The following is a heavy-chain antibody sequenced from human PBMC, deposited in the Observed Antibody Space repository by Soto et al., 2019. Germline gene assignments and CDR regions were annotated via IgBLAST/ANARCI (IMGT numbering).Heavy chain of an antibody. Sequence: QITLKESGPTLVKPTQTLTLTCTFSGFSLSTSGVGVGWIRKPPGKALEWLAVIYRDDYKHYSPSLKSRLTITKDTSKNQVVLTMTNMDPVDTATYYCAHKGYGDYPLDYWGQGTLLTVSS. J-gene: IGHJ4*02. CDR3: AHKGYGDYPLDY. CDR2: IYRDDYK. CDR1: GFSLSTSGVG. V-gene: IGHV2-5*02. D-gene: IGHD4-17*01.